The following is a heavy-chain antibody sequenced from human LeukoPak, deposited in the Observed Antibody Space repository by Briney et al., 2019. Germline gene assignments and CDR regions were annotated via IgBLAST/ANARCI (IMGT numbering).Heavy chain of an antibody. V-gene: IGHV3-21*01. CDR1: GFTFSHAW. CDR2: ISSSSSYI. Sequence: GGSLRLSCAASGFTFSHAWMSWVRQAPGKGLEWVSSISSSSSYIYYADSVKGRFTISRDNAKNSLYLQMNSLRAEDTAVYYCVRYSGYESHDYWGQGTLVTVSS. D-gene: IGHD5-12*01. CDR3: VRYSGYESHDY. J-gene: IGHJ4*02.